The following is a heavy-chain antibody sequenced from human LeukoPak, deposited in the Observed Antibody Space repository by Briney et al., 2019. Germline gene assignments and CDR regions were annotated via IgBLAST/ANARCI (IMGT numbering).Heavy chain of an antibody. CDR1: GGSISSPY. Sequence: SETLSLTCTVSGGSISSPYWSWIRQPPGKGLEWIGYIYYSGSTNYNPSLKSRVTISVDTSKNQFSLKLSSVTAADTAVYYWARTNYDFWSGYYYYYYMDVWGKGTTVTVSS. CDR2: IYYSGST. D-gene: IGHD3-3*01. V-gene: IGHV4-59*11. J-gene: IGHJ6*03. CDR3: ARTNYDFWSGYYYYYYMDV.